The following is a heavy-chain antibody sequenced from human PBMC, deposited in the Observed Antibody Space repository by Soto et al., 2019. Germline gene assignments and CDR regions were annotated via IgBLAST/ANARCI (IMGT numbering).Heavy chain of an antibody. V-gene: IGHV3-33*01. Sequence: QVQLVESGGGVVQPGRSLRLSCAASGFTFSSYGMHWVRQAPGKGLEWVAVIWYDGSNKYYADSVKGRFTISRDNSKNXLYLQMNSLRAEDTAVYYCARALIVGGVATPPLDYWGQGTLVTVSS. D-gene: IGHD5-12*01. CDR1: GFTFSSYG. CDR3: ARALIVGGVATPPLDY. J-gene: IGHJ4*02. CDR2: IWYDGSNK.